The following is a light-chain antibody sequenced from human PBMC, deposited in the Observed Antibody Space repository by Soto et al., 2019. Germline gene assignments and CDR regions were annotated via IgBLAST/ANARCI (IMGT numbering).Light chain of an antibody. V-gene: IGKV3-11*01. J-gene: IGKJ5*01. Sequence: EIVLTQSPVTLSLSPGERATPSCRASQSVSNNYLAWYQQKPGQAPRLLIYGASNRATGIPARFSGGGSGTDFTLTIDNLEPEDFAIYYCQQRSSWPPITFGQGTRLEIK. CDR3: QQRSSWPPIT. CDR1: QSVSNNY. CDR2: GAS.